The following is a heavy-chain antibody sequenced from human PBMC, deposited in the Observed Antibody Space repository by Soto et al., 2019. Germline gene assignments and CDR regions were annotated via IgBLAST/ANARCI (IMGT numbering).Heavy chain of an antibody. J-gene: IGHJ6*02. CDR1: GYTFTSYG. CDR2: ISAYNGNT. V-gene: IGHV1-18*01. Sequence: ASVKVSCKASGYTFTSYGISWVRQAPGQGLEWMGWISAYNGNTNYAQKLQGRVTMTTDTSTSTAYMELRSLISDDTAVYYCAGAPYYYFWNPSYYGMDVWGQGTTVTVSS. D-gene: IGHD3-3*01. CDR3: AGAPYYYFWNPSYYGMDV.